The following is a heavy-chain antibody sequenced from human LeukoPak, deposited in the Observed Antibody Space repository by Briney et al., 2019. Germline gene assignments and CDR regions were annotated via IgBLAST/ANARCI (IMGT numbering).Heavy chain of an antibody. D-gene: IGHD6-13*01. J-gene: IGHJ4*02. V-gene: IGHV3-74*01. Sequence: GGSLRLSCAASGFTFSSYWMHWVRQAPGKGLVWVSRVNSGGSSTTYADSVKGRFTISRDNAKNTLYLQMNSLRAEDTAVYYCARAGIAAPTSYWGQGTLVTVSS. CDR1: GFTFSSYW. CDR2: VNSGGSST. CDR3: ARAGIAAPTSY.